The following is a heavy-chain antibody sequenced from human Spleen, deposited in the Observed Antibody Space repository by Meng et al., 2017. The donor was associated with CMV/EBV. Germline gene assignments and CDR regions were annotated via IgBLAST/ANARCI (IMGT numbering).Heavy chain of an antibody. Sequence: GESLKISCAASGFTFSSYSMNWVRQAPGKGLEWVSSISSSSYIYYADSVKGRFTISRDNAKNSLYLQMNSLRAEDTAVYYCANEQDYGARDYWGQGTLVTVSS. CDR2: ISSSSYI. V-gene: IGHV3-21*01. CDR3: ANEQDYGARDY. CDR1: GFTFSSYS. J-gene: IGHJ4*02. D-gene: IGHD4-17*01.